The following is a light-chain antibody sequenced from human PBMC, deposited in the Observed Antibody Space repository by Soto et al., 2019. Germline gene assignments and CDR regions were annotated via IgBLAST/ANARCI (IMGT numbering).Light chain of an antibody. J-gene: IGKJ2*01. CDR2: LVS. V-gene: IGKV2-28*01. CDR3: MQDLQTPYT. CDR1: QSLLHSSGYNY. Sequence: EIVMTQSPLSLPVTPGEPASISCRSSQSLLHSSGYNYLHWYLQKPGQSPQLLIYLVSTRASGVXDXXRGMGSGIEFSLKISRVEAEDVGVYYCMQDLQTPYTFGQGTKLEIK.